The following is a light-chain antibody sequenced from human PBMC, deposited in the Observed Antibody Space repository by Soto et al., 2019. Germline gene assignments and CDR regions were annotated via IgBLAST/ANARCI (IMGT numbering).Light chain of an antibody. CDR1: QSLLYNNTYNY. V-gene: IGKV2-28*01. J-gene: IGKJ5*01. Sequence: EIVMTQSPLTLPVAPGEPASIACRSSQSLLYNNTYNYLDWYVQEPGQSPQLLIYFGSNRAPGVPDRFSGSGSGTDFTLKINRVEAEDVGTYYCMQALQSLTFGQGTRLE. CDR2: FGS. CDR3: MQALQSLT.